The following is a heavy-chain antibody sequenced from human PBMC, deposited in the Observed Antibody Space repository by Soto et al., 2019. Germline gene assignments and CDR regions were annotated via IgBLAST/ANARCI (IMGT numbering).Heavy chain of an antibody. CDR1: GDSISSYY. CDR3: ARRHYDILTGYHYYFDS. V-gene: IGHV4-59*08. CDR2: IYYGGST. J-gene: IGHJ4*02. Sequence: SETLSLTCTVSGDSISSYYWSWIRQPPGKGLEWIGQIYYGGSTNYNPSLKSRVTISLDTSKNQLSLEVRSVTAADTAVYYCARRHYDILTGYHYYFDSWGQGTRVTVSS. D-gene: IGHD3-9*01.